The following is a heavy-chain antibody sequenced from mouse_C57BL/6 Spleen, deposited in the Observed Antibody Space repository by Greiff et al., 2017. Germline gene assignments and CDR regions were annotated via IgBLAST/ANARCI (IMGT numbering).Heavy chain of an antibody. CDR1: GFTFTGYW. D-gene: IGHD1-1*01. J-gene: IGHJ2*01. Sequence: VQLVESGAELMKPGASVKLSCKATGFTFTGYWIEWVKQRPGHGLEWIGEILPGSGSTNYNEKFKGKATFTADTSSNTAYVQLSSLTTADSAIYYCARSGTTVVEGFDYWGQGTTLTVSS. CDR3: ARSGTTVVEGFDY. CDR2: ILPGSGST. V-gene: IGHV1-9*01.